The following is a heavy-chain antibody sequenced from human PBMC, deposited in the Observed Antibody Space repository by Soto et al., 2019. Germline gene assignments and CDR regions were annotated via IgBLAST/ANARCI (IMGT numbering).Heavy chain of an antibody. V-gene: IGHV4-34*01. D-gene: IGHD3-16*02. Sequence: SETLSLTCAVYGGSFSGYYWSWIRQPPGKGLEWNGEINHSGSTNYNPSLKSRVTISVDTSKNQFSLKLSSVTAADTAVYYCARAPAYYDYVWGSYRPPGRRDAFDIWGQGTMVTVSS. J-gene: IGHJ3*02. CDR1: GGSFSGYY. CDR3: ARAPAYYDYVWGSYRPPGRRDAFDI. CDR2: INHSGST.